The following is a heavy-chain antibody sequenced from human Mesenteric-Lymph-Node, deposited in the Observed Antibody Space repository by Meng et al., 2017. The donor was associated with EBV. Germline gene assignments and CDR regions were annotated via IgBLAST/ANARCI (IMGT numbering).Heavy chain of an antibody. CDR2: INTNTGNT. D-gene: IGHD6-13*01. CDR1: GYTFTSYA. V-gene: IGHV7-4-1*02. Sequence: VQLVPYGSDLKKPGASVKVSCKASGYTFTSYAMHWVRQAPGQGLDWMGWINTNTGNTTYAQDFTGRFVFSLDTSVSTAYLQISSLKAEDTAVYFCARRPDSSGWSYRHWGQGTLVTVSS. CDR3: ARRPDSSGWSYRH. J-gene: IGHJ1*01.